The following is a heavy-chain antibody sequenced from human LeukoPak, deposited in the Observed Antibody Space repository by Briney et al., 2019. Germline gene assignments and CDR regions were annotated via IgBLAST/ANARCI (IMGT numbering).Heavy chain of an antibody. V-gene: IGHV1-69*05. CDR2: IIPIFGTA. Sequence: SVKVSCKASGYTFTSYGISWVRQAPGQGLEWMGGIIPIFGTASYAQKFQGRVTITTDESTSTAYMELSSLRSEDTAVYYCARGYSYGYRGLGGNFDYWGQGTLVTVSS. CDR1: GYTFTSYG. J-gene: IGHJ4*02. D-gene: IGHD5-18*01. CDR3: ARGYSYGYRGLGGNFDY.